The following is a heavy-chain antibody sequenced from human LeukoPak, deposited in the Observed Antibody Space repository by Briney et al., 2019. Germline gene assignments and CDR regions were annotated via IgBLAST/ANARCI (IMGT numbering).Heavy chain of an antibody. Sequence: GGSLRLSCSASGFTFSSYAMHWVRQAPGKGLEYVSAISSNGGSTYYADSVKGRFTISRDNSKNTLYLQMSSLRAEDTAVYYCARVCTVVTRNYYYYYGMDVWGQGPRSPSP. V-gene: IGHV3-64D*06. CDR3: ARVCTVVTRNYYYYYGMDV. CDR1: GFTFSSYA. CDR2: ISSNGGST. J-gene: IGHJ6*02. D-gene: IGHD4-23*01.